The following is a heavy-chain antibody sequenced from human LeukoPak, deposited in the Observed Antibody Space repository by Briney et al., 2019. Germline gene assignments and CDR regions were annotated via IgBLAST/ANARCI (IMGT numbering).Heavy chain of an antibody. V-gene: IGHV3-23*01. CDR3: VKARMPHCGTDCLES. CDR2: IRGSGGGT. CDR1: GFTFSSYA. Sequence: GGSQRLSCAASGFTFSSYAMSWVRQAPGKGLEWVSVIRGSGGGTYYADSVKGRFTISRDNSKNTVYLQMNSLRAEDTAVYYCVKARMPHCGTDCLESWGQGTLVTVSS. J-gene: IGHJ4*02. D-gene: IGHD2-21*02.